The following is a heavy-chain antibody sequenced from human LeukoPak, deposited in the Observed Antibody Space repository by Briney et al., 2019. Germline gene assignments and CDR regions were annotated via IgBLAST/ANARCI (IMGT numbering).Heavy chain of an antibody. J-gene: IGHJ4*02. CDR3: ARGWDRDCTSTSCYIAYN. Sequence: GESLRLSCAASGFIFSNYVMHWVRQPPGKGLEWVAVISYDGSNKYYADSVKGRFTISRDNSKNTLYLQMKSLRAEDTAVYYCARGWDRDCTSTSCYIAYNWGQGTLVSVSS. CDR1: GFIFSNYV. V-gene: IGHV3-30-3*01. D-gene: IGHD2-2*02. CDR2: ISYDGSNK.